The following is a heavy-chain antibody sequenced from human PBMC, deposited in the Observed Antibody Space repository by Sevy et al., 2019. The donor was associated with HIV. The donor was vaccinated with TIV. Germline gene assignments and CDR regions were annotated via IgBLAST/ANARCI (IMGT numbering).Heavy chain of an antibody. J-gene: IGHJ4*02. D-gene: IGHD2-15*01. CDR3: ATGLPGEYVDCSSCYSDYFAY. CDR1: GYTLIEFS. Sequence: ASVKVSCKVSGYTLIEFSMHWVRQAPGKGLEWMGGFDPEDGETIYAQRFQGRVTMTEDTSTDTAYLELSGLRSEDTAVYYCATGLPGEYVDCSSCYSDYFAYWGQGTLVTVSS. CDR2: FDPEDGET. V-gene: IGHV1-24*01.